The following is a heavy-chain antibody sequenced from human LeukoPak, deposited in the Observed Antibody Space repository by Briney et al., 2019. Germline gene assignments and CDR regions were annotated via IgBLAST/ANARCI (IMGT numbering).Heavy chain of an antibody. CDR3: ARQPAGYSYGAGAFDI. J-gene: IGHJ3*02. V-gene: IGHV3-23*01. Sequence: GGSLRLSXTTSGFGSKNYAMSWVRLAPGKGVVWVSIISATGVNTYYADSVKGRFTISRDNSKNTLYLQMNSLRAEDTAVYYCARQPAGYSYGAGAFDIWGQGTMVTVSS. D-gene: IGHD5-18*01. CDR2: ISATGVNT. CDR1: GFGSKNYA.